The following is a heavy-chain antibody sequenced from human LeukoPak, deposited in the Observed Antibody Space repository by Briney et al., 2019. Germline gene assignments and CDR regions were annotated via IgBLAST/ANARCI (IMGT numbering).Heavy chain of an antibody. V-gene: IGHV1-24*01. CDR3: ATGGSWVVAANNAFDI. J-gene: IGHJ3*02. CDR2: FDPEDGET. D-gene: IGHD2-15*01. Sequence: ASVKVSCKVSGYTHTELSMHWVRQAPGKGLEWMGGFDPEDGETIYAQKFQGRVTMTEDTSTDTAYMELSSLRSEDTAVYYCATGGSWVVAANNAFDIWGQGTMVTVSS. CDR1: GYTHTELS.